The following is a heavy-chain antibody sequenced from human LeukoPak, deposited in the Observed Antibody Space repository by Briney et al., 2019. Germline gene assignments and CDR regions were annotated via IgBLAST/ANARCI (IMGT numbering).Heavy chain of an antibody. CDR3: ARGGRGIAVAGTIAFDI. Sequence: SETLSLTCTVSGVSVSSGSYYWGWIRQPPGKGLEWIGYIYYSGSTNYNPSLKSQVTISVDTSKTQFSLKLSSVTAADTAVYYCARGGRGIAVAGTIAFDIWGQGTMVTVSS. CDR2: IYYSGST. J-gene: IGHJ3*02. V-gene: IGHV4-61*01. CDR1: GVSVSSGSYY. D-gene: IGHD6-19*01.